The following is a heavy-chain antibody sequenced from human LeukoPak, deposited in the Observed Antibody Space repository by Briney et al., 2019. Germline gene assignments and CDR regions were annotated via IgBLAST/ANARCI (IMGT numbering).Heavy chain of an antibody. D-gene: IGHD3-10*01. CDR1: GYTFTSYY. Sequence: GASVKVSCKASGYTFTSYYMHWVRQAPGQGLEWMGIINPSGGSTSYAQKFQGRVTMTRDMSTSTDYMELSSLRSEDTAVYYCATVLLRVRGSYYFDFWGQGTLVTVSS. V-gene: IGHV1-46*01. CDR2: INPSGGST. J-gene: IGHJ4*02. CDR3: ATVLLRVRGSYYFDF.